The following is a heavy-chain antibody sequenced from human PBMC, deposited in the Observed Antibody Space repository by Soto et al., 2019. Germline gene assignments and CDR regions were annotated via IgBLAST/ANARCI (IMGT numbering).Heavy chain of an antibody. CDR3: ARDPDRYYDSSGYPDY. D-gene: IGHD3-22*01. CDR1: GFTFSSYA. J-gene: IGHJ4*02. V-gene: IGHV3-30-3*01. Sequence: PGCCIRLPCAASGFTFSSYAMHWVRQAPGKGLEWVAVISYDGSNKYYADSVKGRFTISRDNSKNTLYLQMNSLRAEDTAVYYCARDPDRYYDSSGYPDYWGQGTLVTVSS. CDR2: ISYDGSNK.